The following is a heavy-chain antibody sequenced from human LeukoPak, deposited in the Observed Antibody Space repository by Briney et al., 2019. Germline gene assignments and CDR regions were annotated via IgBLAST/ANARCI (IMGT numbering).Heavy chain of an antibody. D-gene: IGHD3-10*01. CDR1: GFTFSSYG. CDR2: IRYDGSNK. CDR3: AKDEARFGEMSAFDI. Sequence: PGGSLRLSCAASGFTFSSYGMHWVRQAAGKGLEWVAFIRYDGSNKYYADSVKGRFTISRDNSKNTLYLQMNSLRAEDTAVYYCAKDEARFGEMSAFDIWGQGTMVTVSS. J-gene: IGHJ3*02. V-gene: IGHV3-30*02.